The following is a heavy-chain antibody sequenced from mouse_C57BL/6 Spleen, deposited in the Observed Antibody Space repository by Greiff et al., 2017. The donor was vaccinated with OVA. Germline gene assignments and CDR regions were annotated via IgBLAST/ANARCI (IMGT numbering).Heavy chain of an antibody. Sequence: QVHVKQPGAELVKPGASVKMSCKASGYTFTSYWITWVKQRPGQGLEWIGDIYPGSGSTNYNEKFKSKATLTVDTSSSTAYMQLSSLTSEDSAVYYCARDSSGPDYWGQGTTLTVSS. CDR1: GYTFTSYW. J-gene: IGHJ2*01. CDR3: ARDSSGPDY. CDR2: IYPGSGST. D-gene: IGHD3-2*02. V-gene: IGHV1-55*01.